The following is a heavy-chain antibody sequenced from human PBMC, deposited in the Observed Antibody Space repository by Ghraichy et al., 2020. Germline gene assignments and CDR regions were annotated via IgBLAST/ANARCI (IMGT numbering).Heavy chain of an antibody. J-gene: IGHJ2*01. D-gene: IGHD3-22*01. Sequence: GVLNISCAASGFTFSSYDMHWVRQGAGKGLEWVSGIGTAGDANYPGSVKGRFTISRENAKNSFYLQMNSLRAGDTAVYFCARAVYYYDGSFYQRYFDLWGRGTLVTVSS. V-gene: IGHV3-13*01. CDR2: IGTAGDA. CDR3: ARAVYYYDGSFYQRYFDL. CDR1: GFTFSSYD.